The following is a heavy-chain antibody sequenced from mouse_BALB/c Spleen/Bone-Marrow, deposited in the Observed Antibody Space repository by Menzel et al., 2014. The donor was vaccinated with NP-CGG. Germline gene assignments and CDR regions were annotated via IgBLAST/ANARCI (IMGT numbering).Heavy chain of an antibody. CDR3: ARVTGTDWYFDV. D-gene: IGHD4-1*01. J-gene: IGHJ1*01. CDR2: IWAGGST. Sequence: VQLVESGPGLVSPSQSLSITCTVSGFSLTRYGVHWVRQPPGRGLEWLGVIWAGGSTNYNSALMSRLSISKDNSKSQVFLKMNSLQTDDTAMYYCARVTGTDWYFDVWGAGTTVTVSS. CDR1: GFSLTRYG. V-gene: IGHV2-9*02.